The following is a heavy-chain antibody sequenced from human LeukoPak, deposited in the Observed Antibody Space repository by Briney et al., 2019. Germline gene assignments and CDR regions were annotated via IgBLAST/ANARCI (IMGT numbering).Heavy chain of an antibody. CDR1: GGSISSGGYS. J-gene: IGHJ4*02. V-gene: IGHV4-30-2*01. Sequence: SQTLSLTCAVSGGSISSGGYSWSWIRQPPGNGLEWIGYISLSGSTYYNPSLKSRVTMSLDRYKNQFSLKLRSMPAADTAVYYCAREGSYDSSIDKWGQGTMVTVSS. CDR3: AREGSYDSSIDK. D-gene: IGHD3-22*01. CDR2: ISLSGST.